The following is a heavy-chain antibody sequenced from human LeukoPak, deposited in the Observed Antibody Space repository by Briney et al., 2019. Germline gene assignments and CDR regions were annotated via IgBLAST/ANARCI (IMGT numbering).Heavy chain of an antibody. CDR3: ATRKLGNDY. D-gene: IGHD7-27*01. Sequence: SETLSLTCTVSGGSVSNYYWSWIRQSPGKGLEWIGYIYYTETSYNPSLKSRVTISADTSKNQFSLKLYSVTAADTAVYYCATRKLGNDYWGQGTLVAVSS. CDR2: IYYTET. CDR1: GGSVSNYY. V-gene: IGHV4-59*02. J-gene: IGHJ4*02.